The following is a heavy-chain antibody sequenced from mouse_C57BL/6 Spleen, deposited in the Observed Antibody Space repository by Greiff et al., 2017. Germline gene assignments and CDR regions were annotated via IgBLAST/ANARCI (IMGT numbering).Heavy chain of an antibody. CDR2: IYPRSGNT. Sequence: VQLQESGAELARPGASVKLSCKASGYTFTSYGISWVKQRTGQGLEWIGEIYPRSGNTYYNEKFKGKATLTADKSSSTAYMELRSLTSEDSAVYFCARAGTGTGYLEVWGTGTTVTVSA. CDR3: ARAGTGTGYLEV. D-gene: IGHD4-1*01. CDR1: GYTFTSYG. J-gene: IGHJ1*03. V-gene: IGHV1-81*01.